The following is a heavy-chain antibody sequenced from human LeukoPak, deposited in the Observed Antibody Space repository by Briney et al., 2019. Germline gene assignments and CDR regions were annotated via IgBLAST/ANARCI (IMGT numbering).Heavy chain of an antibody. D-gene: IGHD6-6*01. J-gene: IGHJ4*02. CDR3: ARGSSSSFDY. CDR2: ISYDGSSE. Sequence: GGSLRLSCEASGFTFRTFGMHWVRQAPGKGLEWVATISYDGSSEYYADSTKGRFTISRDNAKNSLYLQMNSLRAEDTAVYYCARGSSSSFDYWGQGTLVTVSS. CDR1: GFTFRTFG. V-gene: IGHV3-30*03.